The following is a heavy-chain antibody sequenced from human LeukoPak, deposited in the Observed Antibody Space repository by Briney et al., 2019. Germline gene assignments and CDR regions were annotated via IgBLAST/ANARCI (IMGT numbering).Heavy chain of an antibody. CDR3: ARGYDGSGSWGYYYYYMDV. J-gene: IGHJ6*03. V-gene: IGHV4-34*01. CDR1: GGSISSYY. Sequence: SETLSLTCTVSGGSISSYYWSWIRQPPGKGLEWIGEINHSGSTNYNPSFKSRVTISVDTSKNQFSLKLSSVTAADTAVYYCARGYDGSGSWGYYYYYMDVWGKGTTVTVSS. D-gene: IGHD3-10*01. CDR2: INHSGST.